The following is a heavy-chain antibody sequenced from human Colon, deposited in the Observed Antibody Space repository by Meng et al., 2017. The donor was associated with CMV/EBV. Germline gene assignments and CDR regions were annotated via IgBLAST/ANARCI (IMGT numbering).Heavy chain of an antibody. J-gene: IGHJ5*01. CDR3: ARGMVVIAPWFDA. CDR1: GGSFSGYH. V-gene: IGHV4-34*01. D-gene: IGHD2-21*01. Sequence: CALSGGSFSGYHWNWVRQTPGKGLEGMGHVNGAGTPDYNPSLKSRVTISLDTSKNQFSLNLSSGTVADTAVYYCARGMVVIAPWFDAWGHGTLVTVSS. CDR2: VNGAGTP.